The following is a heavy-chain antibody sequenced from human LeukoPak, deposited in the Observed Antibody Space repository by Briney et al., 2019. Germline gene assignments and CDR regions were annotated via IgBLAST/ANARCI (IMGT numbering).Heavy chain of an antibody. CDR3: AKERSITMIRGLDY. CDR1: GFTFSHYA. V-gene: IGHV3-23*01. Sequence: GGSLRLSCAASGFTFSHYAISWVRRAPGKGLEWVSGISGSGDSTYYTDSVKGRFTISRDNSKNTLYLQMKSLRAEDTALYYCAKERSITMIRGLDYWGQGTLVTVS. D-gene: IGHD3-10*01. CDR2: ISGSGDST. J-gene: IGHJ4*02.